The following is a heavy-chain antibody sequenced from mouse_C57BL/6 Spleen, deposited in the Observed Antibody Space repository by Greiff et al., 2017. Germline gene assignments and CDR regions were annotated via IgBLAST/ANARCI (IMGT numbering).Heavy chain of an antibody. CDR3: ARGPNYGNYEPWFAY. J-gene: IGHJ3*01. D-gene: IGHD2-1*01. V-gene: IGHV1-22*01. Sequence: DVKLQESGPELVKPGASVKMSCKASGYTFTDYNMHWVKQSHGKSLEWIGYINPNNGGTSYNQKFKGKATLTVNKSSSTAYMELRSLTSEDSAVYYCARGPNYGNYEPWFAYWGQGTLVTVSA. CDR1: GYTFTDYN. CDR2: INPNNGGT.